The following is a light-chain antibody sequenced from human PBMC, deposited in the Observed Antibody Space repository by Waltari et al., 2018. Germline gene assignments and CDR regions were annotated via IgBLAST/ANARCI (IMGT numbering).Light chain of an antibody. J-gene: IGKJ4*01. Sequence: VLTQSPGILYLSPGDRATLSCRASQSVSNFLAWYQQKPGQTPRLLIYDASVRATGIPARFSASGSGTDFALTISGLEPEDFAVYYCQQCGTWPPTFGGGT. CDR2: DAS. CDR1: QSVSNF. CDR3: QQCGTWPPT. V-gene: IGKV3-11*01.